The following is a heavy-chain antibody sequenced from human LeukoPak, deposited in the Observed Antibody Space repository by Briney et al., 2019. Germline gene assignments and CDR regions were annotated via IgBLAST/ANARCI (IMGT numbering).Heavy chain of an antibody. J-gene: IGHJ6*02. D-gene: IGHD2-2*01. CDR2: INHSGST. Sequence: NTSETLSLTCAVYGGSFSGYYWSWIRQPPGKGLEWIGEINHSGSTNYNPSLKSRVTISVGTSKNQFSLKLSSVTAADTAVYYCARAYCSSTSCYYYYYYYGMDVWGQGTTVTVSS. V-gene: IGHV4-34*01. CDR1: GGSFSGYY. CDR3: ARAYCSSTSCYYYYYYYGMDV.